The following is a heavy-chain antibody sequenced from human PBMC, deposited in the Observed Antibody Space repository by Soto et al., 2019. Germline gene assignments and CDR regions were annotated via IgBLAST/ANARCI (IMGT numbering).Heavy chain of an antibody. Sequence: EVQLLDSGGGFVQPGGSLRLSCAASGFTFSCCAMSWVRQAPGKGLEWVSTIHGDGDYMQYTDSVKGRFTISRDNSRNTLYLQMDSLRGDDTAVYYCVKNRGGGSYTTWSFASWGRGTLVTVSS. V-gene: IGHV3-23*01. D-gene: IGHD1-26*01. J-gene: IGHJ2*01. CDR2: IHGDGDYM. CDR3: VKNRGGGSYTTWSFAS. CDR1: GFTFSCCA.